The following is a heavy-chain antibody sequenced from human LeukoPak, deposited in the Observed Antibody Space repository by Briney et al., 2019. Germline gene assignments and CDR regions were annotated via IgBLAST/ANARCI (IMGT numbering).Heavy chain of an antibody. CDR2: MNPNSGVT. D-gene: IGHD2-2*01. V-gene: IGHV1-2*02. CDR1: GYTFTVNY. CDR3: TRGAGTSWFDY. Sequence: ASVKVSCKPSGYTFTVNYLHWVRQAPGQGLEWLGWMNPNSGVTVYAQNFQGRVTMTRDTSISTAYMELSSLTSDDTAVYYCTRGAGTSWFDYWGQGSLVTVSS. J-gene: IGHJ4*02.